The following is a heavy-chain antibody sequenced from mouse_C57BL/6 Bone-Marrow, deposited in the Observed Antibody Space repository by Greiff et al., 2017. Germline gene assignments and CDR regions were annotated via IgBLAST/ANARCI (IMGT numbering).Heavy chain of an antibody. Sequence: VKVVESGPGLVAPSQSLSISCTVSGFSLTSHAVDWVRQSPGKGLEWLGVIWGVGSTTYNSALKSRLSICKDNSKSQVFLKMNSLQTDDTAMYYCASETAQASFAYWGQGTLVTVSA. D-gene: IGHD3-2*02. CDR3: ASETAQASFAY. CDR1: GFSLTSHA. CDR2: IWGVGST. V-gene: IGHV2-6*01. J-gene: IGHJ3*01.